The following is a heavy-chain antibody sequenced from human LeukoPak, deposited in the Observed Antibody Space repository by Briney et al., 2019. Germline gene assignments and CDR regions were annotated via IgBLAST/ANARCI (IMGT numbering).Heavy chain of an antibody. CDR3: ARDPTIFGVIIGDGFDI. J-gene: IGHJ3*02. V-gene: IGHV3-30*01. Sequence: GSGEHYADSVRGRFTISGDNSANMVFLEMNSVKTEDTAVYYCARDPTIFGVIIGDGFDIWGQGTMVSVSS. D-gene: IGHD3-3*01. CDR2: GSGE.